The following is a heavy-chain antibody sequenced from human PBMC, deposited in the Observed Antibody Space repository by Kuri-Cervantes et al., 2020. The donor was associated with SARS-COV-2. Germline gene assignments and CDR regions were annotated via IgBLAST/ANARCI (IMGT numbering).Heavy chain of an antibody. CDR3: AKRYCSGGNCYSFFDS. CDR2: ISGSGGST. CDR1: GFTFSSYA. Sequence: GGSLRLSCAASGFTFSSYAMSWVRQAPGKGLEWVSAISGSGGSTYYADSVRGRFTISRDNSKNTLYLQMNSLRAEDTALYYCAKRYCSGGNCYSFFDSWGQGTLVTVSS. V-gene: IGHV3-23*01. J-gene: IGHJ4*02. D-gene: IGHD2-15*01.